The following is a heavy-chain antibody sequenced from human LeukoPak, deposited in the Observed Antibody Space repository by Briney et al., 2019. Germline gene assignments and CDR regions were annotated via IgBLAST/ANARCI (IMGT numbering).Heavy chain of an antibody. J-gene: IGHJ5*02. Sequence: ASVKVSCKASGYTFTSYGISWVRQAPGQGLEWMGWISAYNGNTNYAQKLQGRVTMTTDTSTSTAYMELRSLRSDDTAVYYCARGSRITIFGVVNPNWFDPWGQGTLVTVSS. CDR3: ARGSRITIFGVVNPNWFDP. D-gene: IGHD3-3*01. CDR1: GYTFTSYG. CDR2: ISAYNGNT. V-gene: IGHV1-18*01.